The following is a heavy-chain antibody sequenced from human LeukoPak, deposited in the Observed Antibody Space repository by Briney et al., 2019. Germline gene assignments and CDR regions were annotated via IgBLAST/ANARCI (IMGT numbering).Heavy chain of an antibody. CDR3: ARAYSGIAAAGNAHRTYWYFDL. CDR2: INHSGST. V-gene: IGHV4-34*01. D-gene: IGHD6-13*01. CDR1: GGSFSGYY. J-gene: IGHJ2*01. Sequence: SETLSLTCAVYGGSFSGYYWSWIRQPPGKGLEWIGEINHSGSTNYNPSLKSRVTISVDTSKNQFSLKLSSVTAADTAVYYCARAYSGIAAAGNAHRTYWYFDLWGRGTLVTVSS.